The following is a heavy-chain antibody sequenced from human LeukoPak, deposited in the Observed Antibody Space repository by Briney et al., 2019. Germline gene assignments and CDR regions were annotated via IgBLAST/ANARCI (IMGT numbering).Heavy chain of an antibody. CDR3: AREDITGTASYFDY. CDR2: INHSGST. Sequence: SETLSLTCAVYGGSFSGYYWSWIRQPPGKGLEWIGEINHSGSTNYNPSLKSRVIISVDTSKNQFSLKLSSVTAADTAVYYCAREDITGTASYFDYWGQGTLVTVSS. V-gene: IGHV4-34*01. J-gene: IGHJ4*02. D-gene: IGHD1-7*01. CDR1: GGSFSGYY.